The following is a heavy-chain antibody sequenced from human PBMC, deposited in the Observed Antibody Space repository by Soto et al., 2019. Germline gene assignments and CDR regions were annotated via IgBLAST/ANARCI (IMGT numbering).Heavy chain of an antibody. CDR2: INDRGSI. V-gene: IGHV4-34*01. D-gene: IGHD3-9*01. CDR3: ARESHDILTGPRWVWYFDL. J-gene: IGHJ2*01. Sequence: QVQLQQWGTGPLRPLETLSLTCGVSGGSFSGYYWAWIRQSPGKGLEWIGEINDRGSINYNPSLKSRVSISVDASKKHYSLNLRSATAADSAVYYCARESHDILTGPRWVWYFDLWGRGTLVTVSS. CDR1: GGSFSGYY.